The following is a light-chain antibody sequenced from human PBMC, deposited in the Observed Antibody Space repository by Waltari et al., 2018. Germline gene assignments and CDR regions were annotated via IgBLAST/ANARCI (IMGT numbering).Light chain of an antibody. J-gene: IGKJ1*01. V-gene: IGKV2-28*01. CDR2: LVS. CDR1: QSLLPSSGNTF. CDR3: MQARQTPWT. Sequence: DIVMTQSPLSLAVTPGEPASISCRSSQSLLPSSGNTFLDWYLQQPGQSPQLLIYLVSYRASGVPDRFSGSGSGTDFTLKFSRVEAEDVGVYFCMQARQTPWTFGQGTRVEIK.